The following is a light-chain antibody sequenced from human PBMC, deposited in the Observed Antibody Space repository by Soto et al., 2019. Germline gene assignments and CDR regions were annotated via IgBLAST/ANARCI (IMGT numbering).Light chain of an antibody. CDR1: HSISGW. Sequence: DIQMTQSPSTLSASVGDRVTITCRASHSISGWLAWYQQKPGKAPKLLIFGASSLETGVPSRFSGSGSGTEFTLTISSLQPDDVATYYCQHFKSYPWTFGQGTKVEIK. CDR2: GAS. J-gene: IGKJ1*01. CDR3: QHFKSYPWT. V-gene: IGKV1-5*01.